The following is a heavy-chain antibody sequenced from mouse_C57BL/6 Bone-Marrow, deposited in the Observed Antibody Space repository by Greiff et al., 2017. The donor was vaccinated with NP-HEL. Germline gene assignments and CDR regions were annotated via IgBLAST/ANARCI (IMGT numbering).Heavy chain of an antibody. CDR2: INPSSGYT. CDR1: GYTFTSYW. V-gene: IGHV1-7*01. CDR3: GRSSDDEAY. Sequence: VKLMESGAELAKPGASVKLSCKASGYTFTSYWMHWVKQRPGQGLEWIGYINPSSGYTKYKQKFKDKATLTADKSSSTAYMQLSSRTYEDSAVYYCGRSSDDEAYWGKGTRVTVSA. J-gene: IGHJ3*01. D-gene: IGHD2-12*01.